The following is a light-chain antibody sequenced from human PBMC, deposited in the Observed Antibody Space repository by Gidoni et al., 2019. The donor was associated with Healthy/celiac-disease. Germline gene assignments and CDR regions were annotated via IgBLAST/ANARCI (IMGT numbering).Light chain of an antibody. CDR3: QVWDSSTV. CDR2: RDS. V-gene: IGLV3-9*01. Sequence: SYELTLPLSVLVALGQTARMTCGGNNIGSKNVHWYQQKPGQAPVLVIYRDSNRPSWIPARFSGSNSGNTATLTISRAQAGDEADYYCQVWDSSTVFGGGTKLTVL. J-gene: IGLJ3*02. CDR1: NIGSKN.